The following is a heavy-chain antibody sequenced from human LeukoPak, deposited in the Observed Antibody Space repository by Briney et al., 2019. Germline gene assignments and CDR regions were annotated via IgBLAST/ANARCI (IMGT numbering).Heavy chain of an antibody. J-gene: IGHJ4*02. CDR3: ARGSGSLVATDQDFDY. V-gene: IGHV1-2*02. CDR1: GYTFTGYY. Sequence: ASVKVSCKASGYTFTGYYMHWVRQAPGQGLEWMGWINPNSGGTNCAQKFQGRVTMTRDTSISTAYMELSRLRSDDTAVYYCARGSGSLVATDQDFDYWGQGTLVTVSS. CDR2: INPNSGGT. D-gene: IGHD1-26*01.